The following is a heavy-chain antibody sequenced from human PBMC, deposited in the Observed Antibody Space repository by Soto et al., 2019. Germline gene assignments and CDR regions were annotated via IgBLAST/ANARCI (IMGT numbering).Heavy chain of an antibody. J-gene: IGHJ5*02. Sequence: ASVKVSGKASGYTFTNNDVTWGRQATGQGLEWMGWMNPGSGDTGYAQKFQGRVTMTRNISIATAYMELSSLRSEDTAIYYCARMASFGSLNWFDPCGQGPLVIFSS. D-gene: IGHD5-18*01. CDR3: ARMASFGSLNWFDP. CDR2: MNPGSGDT. V-gene: IGHV1-8*01. CDR1: GYTFTNND.